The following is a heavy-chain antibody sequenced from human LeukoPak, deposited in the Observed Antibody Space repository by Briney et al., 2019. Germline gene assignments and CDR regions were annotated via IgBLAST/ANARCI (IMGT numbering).Heavy chain of an antibody. CDR3: ARVRYYYDS. J-gene: IGHJ4*02. CDR1: GFTFSSYA. Sequence: GGSLRLSCAASGFTFSSYAMHWVRQAPGKGLEYVSAISSNGGSTYYANSVKGRFTISRDNSKNTLYLQMGSLRAEDMAVYYCARVRYYYDSWGQGTLVTVSS. CDR2: ISSNGGST. D-gene: IGHD3-22*01. V-gene: IGHV3-64*01.